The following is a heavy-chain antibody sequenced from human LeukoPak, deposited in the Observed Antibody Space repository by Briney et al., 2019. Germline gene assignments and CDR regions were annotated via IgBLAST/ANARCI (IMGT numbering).Heavy chain of an antibody. D-gene: IGHD3-3*01. Sequence: SETLSLTCTVSGYSISSGYYWGWIRQPPGKGLEWIGSIYHSGSTYYNPSLKSRVTISVDTSKNQFSLKLSSVTAADTAVYYCAREYTIFGVVIPYFDYWGQGTLVTVSS. J-gene: IGHJ4*02. CDR2: IYHSGST. V-gene: IGHV4-38-2*02. CDR1: GYSISSGYY. CDR3: AREYTIFGVVIPYFDY.